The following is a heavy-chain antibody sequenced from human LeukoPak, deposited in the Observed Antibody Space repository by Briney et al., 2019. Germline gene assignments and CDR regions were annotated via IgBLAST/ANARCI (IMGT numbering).Heavy chain of an antibody. J-gene: IGHJ5*02. CDR3: ARGGHLKGLYYDFWSGYYTSSHNWFDP. Sequence: ASVKVSCKASGYTFTSYDINWVRQATGQGFEWMGWMNPNSGNTGYAQKFQGRVTMTRNTSISTAYMELSSLRSEDTAVYYCARGGHLKGLYYDFWSGYYTSSHNWFDPWGQGTLVTVSS. CDR2: MNPNSGNT. D-gene: IGHD3-3*01. V-gene: IGHV1-8*01. CDR1: GYTFTSYD.